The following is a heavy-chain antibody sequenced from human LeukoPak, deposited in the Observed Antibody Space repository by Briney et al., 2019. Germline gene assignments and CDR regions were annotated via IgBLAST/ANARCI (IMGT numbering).Heavy chain of an antibody. Sequence: SETLSLTRAVYGGSFSGYYWSWIRQPPGKGLEWIGEINHSGSTNYNPSLKSRATISVDTSKNQFSLSLNSVTAADTAVYFCARYILTVPGYWYFDLWGRGTLVTVSS. CDR2: INHSGST. D-gene: IGHD3-9*01. V-gene: IGHV4-34*01. CDR1: GGSFSGYY. CDR3: ARYILTVPGYWYFDL. J-gene: IGHJ2*01.